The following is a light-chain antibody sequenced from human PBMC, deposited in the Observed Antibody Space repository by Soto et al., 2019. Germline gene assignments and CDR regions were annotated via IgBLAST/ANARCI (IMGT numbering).Light chain of an antibody. J-gene: IGKJ2*01. CDR1: ESVTSTD. CDR2: GTS. V-gene: IGKV3-20*01. CDR3: QQCDSSPLWP. Sequence: ENVLTQSPGTLSLSPGERATLSCRATESVTSTDISWYQKKPGQTPRLLIFGTSIRSAGIPDRFSGSGSGTEFTLTISRLEHEDFAVYYCQQCDSSPLWPFGGGTKLEIK.